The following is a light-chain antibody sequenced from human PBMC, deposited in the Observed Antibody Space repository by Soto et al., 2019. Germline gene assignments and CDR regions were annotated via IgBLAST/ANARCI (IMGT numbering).Light chain of an antibody. J-gene: IGLJ2*01. V-gene: IGLV4-69*01. Sequence: QAVVTQSPSASASLGASVKLTCTLSSGHSDYAIAWHQQQPEKGPRYLIKLNNDGRHTKGDGIPDRFSGSSSGAERYLTISSVKSEDEADYYCQTWGTGIRVFGGGTKLTVL. CDR1: SGHSDYA. CDR3: QTWGTGIRV. CDR2: LNNDGRH.